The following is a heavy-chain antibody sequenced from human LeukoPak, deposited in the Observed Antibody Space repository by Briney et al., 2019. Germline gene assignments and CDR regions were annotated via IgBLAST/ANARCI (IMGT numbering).Heavy chain of an antibody. CDR3: ARAFGSGSQVINYFDF. Sequence: GGSLRLSCAASEFIFSSYGMSWVRQAPGKGLEWVSAISASGGGTYYADSVKGRFTISRDNAKNMVYLQMNSLRAEDTAVYYCARAFGSGSQVINYFDFWGQGTLVTVSS. CDR1: EFIFSSYG. J-gene: IGHJ4*02. D-gene: IGHD3-10*01. CDR2: ISASGGGT. V-gene: IGHV3-23*01.